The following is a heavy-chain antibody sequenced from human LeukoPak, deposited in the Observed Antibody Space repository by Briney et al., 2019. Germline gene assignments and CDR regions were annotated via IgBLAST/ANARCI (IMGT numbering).Heavy chain of an antibody. D-gene: IGHD2-21*02. V-gene: IGHV4-61*02. CDR3: AREISIYCGGDCHDY. CDR2: IYTSGST. CDR1: GGSISSGSYY. J-gene: IGHJ4*02. Sequence: PSETLSLTCTVSGGSISSGSYYWSWIRQPAGTGLEWIGRIYTSGSTNYNPSLKSRVTISVDTSKNQFSLKLSSVTAADTAVYYCAREISIYCGGDCHDYWGQGTLVTVSS.